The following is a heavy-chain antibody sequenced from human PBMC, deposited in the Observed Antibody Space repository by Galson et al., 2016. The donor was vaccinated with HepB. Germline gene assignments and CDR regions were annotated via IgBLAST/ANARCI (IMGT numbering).Heavy chain of an antibody. CDR3: ARDPLLWGHWFDP. D-gene: IGHD3-10*01. Sequence: SLRLSCAASGFTFSSYWMHWVRQSPEEGLVWVSHINSDGSTTAYAASVRGRFTISRDNAKKTRYLQMNSLRVEDTAVDYCARDPLLWGHWFDPWGQGTLVTVSS. CDR2: INSDGSTT. CDR1: GFTFSSYW. J-gene: IGHJ5*02. V-gene: IGHV3-74*01.